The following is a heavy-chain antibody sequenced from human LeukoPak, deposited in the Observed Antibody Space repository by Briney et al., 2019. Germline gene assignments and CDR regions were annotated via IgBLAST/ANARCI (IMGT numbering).Heavy chain of an antibody. Sequence: ETLSLTCTVSGYSISSGYYWGWVRQAPGKGLEWVGRIKSKTDGGTADYAAPVKDRFTISRDDSKNSLYLQMNSLKTEDTAVYYCSTVRSSGCLVWGKGTTVTVSS. CDR1: GYSISSGYY. CDR2: IKSKTDGGTA. J-gene: IGHJ6*04. V-gene: IGHV3-15*01. D-gene: IGHD6-19*01. CDR3: STVRSSGCLV.